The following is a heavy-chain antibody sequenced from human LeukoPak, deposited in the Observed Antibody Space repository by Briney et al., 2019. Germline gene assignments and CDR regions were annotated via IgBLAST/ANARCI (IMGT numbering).Heavy chain of an antibody. CDR2: TSSSGSTI. D-gene: IGHD4-11*01. V-gene: IGHV3-11*04. CDR1: GFTFSDYY. J-gene: IGHJ4*02. CDR3: ARDPVTVTTFFDY. Sequence: PGGSLRLSCAASGFTFSDYYMSWIRQAPGKGLEWVSYTSSSGSTIYYADSVKGRFTISRDNAKNSLYLQMNSLRAEDTAVYYCARDPVTVTTFFDYWGQGTLVTVSS.